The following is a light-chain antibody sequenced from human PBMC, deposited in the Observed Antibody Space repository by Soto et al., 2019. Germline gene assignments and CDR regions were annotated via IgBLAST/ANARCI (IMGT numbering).Light chain of an antibody. Sequence: EIELTQSPCTLSLSPGDRATLSCRASQSVSSRFLAWYQQKPGQAPRLLMYGSSNLATGSPDRFSGTGAGTDFTLTISRLEPEDFAVYYCQKYGSSPYTFGLGTKVEIK. CDR1: QSVSSRF. J-gene: IGKJ2*01. CDR3: QKYGSSPYT. CDR2: GSS. V-gene: IGKV3-20*01.